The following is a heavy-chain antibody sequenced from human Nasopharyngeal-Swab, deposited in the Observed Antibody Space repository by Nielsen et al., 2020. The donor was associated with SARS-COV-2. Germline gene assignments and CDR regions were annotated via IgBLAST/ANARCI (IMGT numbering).Heavy chain of an antibody. J-gene: IGHJ4*02. CDR2: INAGNGNT. D-gene: IGHD6-6*01. V-gene: IGHV1-3*01. Sequence: VRQAPGQRLEWMGWINAGNGNTKYSQKFQGRVTITRDTSASTAYMELSSLRSEDTAVYYCARVVGRKGQLVFDYWGQGTLVTVSS. CDR3: ARVVGRKGQLVFDY.